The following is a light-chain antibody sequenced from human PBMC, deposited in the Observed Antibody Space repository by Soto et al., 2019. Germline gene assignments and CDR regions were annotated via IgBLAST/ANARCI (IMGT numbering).Light chain of an antibody. Sequence: EIVLTQSPATLASSPGERATLSCSTSHTVNGGLAWYQQKPGQAPRLLLDHTSNRATGILARFSGSGSGTDFTRTISSLEPEYFAVYYCHQRQSWPRTFGQGTKVDIK. J-gene: IGKJ1*01. CDR3: HQRQSWPRT. V-gene: IGKV3-11*01. CDR1: HTVNGG. CDR2: HTS.